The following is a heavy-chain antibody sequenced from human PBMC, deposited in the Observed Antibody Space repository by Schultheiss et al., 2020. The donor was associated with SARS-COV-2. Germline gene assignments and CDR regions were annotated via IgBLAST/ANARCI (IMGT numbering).Heavy chain of an antibody. CDR2: INAGTGNT. CDR3: ARDSADIFGVVMGSDY. CDR1: GYTFTSYA. V-gene: IGHV1-3*01. J-gene: IGHJ4*02. Sequence: ASVKVSCKASGYTFTSYALHWVRQAPGQRLEWMGWINAGTGNTKYSQKFQGRVTITRDTSASTAYMELSSLRSEDTAVYYCARDSADIFGVVMGSDYWGQGTLVTVSS. D-gene: IGHD3-3*01.